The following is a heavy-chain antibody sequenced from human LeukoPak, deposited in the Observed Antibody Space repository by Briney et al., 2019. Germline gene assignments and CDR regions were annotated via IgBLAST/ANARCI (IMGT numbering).Heavy chain of an antibody. J-gene: IGHJ5*02. V-gene: IGHV1-3*04. CDR1: GYTFTNYA. CDR3: ARRQGLYLSFKNWFDP. D-gene: IGHD6-19*01. CDR2: INTGNGDT. Sequence: ASVKVSCKASGYTFTNYAMHWVRQAPGHTLEWMGWINTGNGDTKYSQKFQGRVTISRDTSATTVYLHLSSLRSEDTAVYYCARRQGLYLSFKNWFDPWGQGTLVTVSS.